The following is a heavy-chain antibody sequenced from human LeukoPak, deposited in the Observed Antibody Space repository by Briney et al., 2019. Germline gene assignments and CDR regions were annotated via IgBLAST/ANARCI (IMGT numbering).Heavy chain of an antibody. J-gene: IGHJ4*02. V-gene: IGHV1-69*05. CDR1: GGTFSSYA. D-gene: IGHD6-13*01. Sequence: GASVKVSCKASGGTFSSYAISWVRQAPGQGLEWMGGIIPIFGTANYAQKFQGRVTITTDESTSTAYMELSSLRSEDTAVYYCARDRPLIAAAGTFDYWGQGTLVTVSS. CDR3: ARDRPLIAAAGTFDY. CDR2: IIPIFGTA.